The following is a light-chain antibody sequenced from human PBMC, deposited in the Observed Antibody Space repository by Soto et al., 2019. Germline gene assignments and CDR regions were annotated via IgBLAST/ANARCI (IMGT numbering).Light chain of an antibody. CDR3: HQCDIYPFT. CDR2: ETS. V-gene: IGKV1-16*01. J-gene: IGKJ3*01. CDR1: QGIRNY. Sequence: DIQMTQSPSSLSASVGDRVTITCRASQGIRNYVAWFQQKPGKVPKYLIFETSNLQSGVPPRFSGSGSVTEFTLAISSLQPEDFATYSCHQCDIYPFTFGAGTTVDIK.